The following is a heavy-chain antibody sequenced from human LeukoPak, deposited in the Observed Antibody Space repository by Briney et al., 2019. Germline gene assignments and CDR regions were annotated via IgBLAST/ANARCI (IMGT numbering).Heavy chain of an antibody. V-gene: IGHV4-31*03. CDR2: IYYSGST. J-gene: IGHJ5*02. CDR3: ARVLFGLVRGSGANTNWFDP. CDR1: GGSISSGGYY. Sequence: SETLSLTYTVSGGSISSGGYYWSWIRQHPGKGLEWIGYIYYSGSTYYNLSLKSRVTISVDTSKNQFSLKLSSVTAADTAVYYCARVLFGLVRGSGANTNWFDPWGQGTLVTVSS. D-gene: IGHD3-10*01.